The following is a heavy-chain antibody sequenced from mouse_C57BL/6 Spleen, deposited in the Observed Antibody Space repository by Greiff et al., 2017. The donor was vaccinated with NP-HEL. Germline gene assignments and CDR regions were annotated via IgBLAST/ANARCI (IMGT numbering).Heavy chain of an antibody. CDR3: ASYDYDGFAY. Sequence: QVQLQQPGAELVRPGSSVKLSCKASGYTFTSYWMHWVKQRPIQGLEWIGNIDPSDSETHYNQKFKDKAKLTVDKSSSTAYMQLSSLTSEDSAVYYGASYDYDGFAYWGQGTLVTVSA. V-gene: IGHV1-52*01. J-gene: IGHJ3*01. D-gene: IGHD2-4*01. CDR2: IDPSDSET. CDR1: GYTFTSYW.